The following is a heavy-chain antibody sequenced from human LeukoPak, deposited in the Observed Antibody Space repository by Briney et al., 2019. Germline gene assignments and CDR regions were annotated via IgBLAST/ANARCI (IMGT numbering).Heavy chain of an antibody. V-gene: IGHV1-18*01. D-gene: IGHD1-26*01. J-gene: IGHJ4*02. Sequence: ASVKVSCEASGYTFTSYGISRVREAPGEGLEWMGWISAYNGDTNYAQKLKGRVTMTRDTSTSTAYMELRSLRADDTAVYYCARDGYEWELPRQIDYWGQGTLVTVSS. CDR3: ARDGYEWELPRQIDY. CDR2: ISAYNGDT. CDR1: GYTFTSYG.